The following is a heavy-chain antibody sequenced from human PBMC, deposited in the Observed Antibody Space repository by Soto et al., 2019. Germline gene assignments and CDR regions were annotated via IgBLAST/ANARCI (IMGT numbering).Heavy chain of an antibody. V-gene: IGHV1-8*01. CDR1: GYTFTSSD. D-gene: IGHD2-15*01. Sequence: QVQLVQSGAEVKKPGASVRVSCKASGYTFTSSDVYWVRQATGQGLELMGWMNPNTGNTGYAQKFQGRVTMTRNTSISTAYMELSCLRSEDTAVYYCARGSNHCSGGSCYSDSFDPWGQGTPVTVSS. J-gene: IGHJ5*02. CDR2: MNPNTGNT. CDR3: ARGSNHCSGGSCYSDSFDP.